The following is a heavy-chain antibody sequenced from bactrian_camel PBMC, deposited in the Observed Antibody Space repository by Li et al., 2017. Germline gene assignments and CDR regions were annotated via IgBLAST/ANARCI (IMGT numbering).Heavy chain of an antibody. D-gene: IGHD3*01. V-gene: IGHV3S54*01. Sequence: HVQLVESGGASVQAGGSLKLSCVASADIYINNCLAWFRQSPGKEREGVAAIYTGGGVTDYDDSVKGRFTISKDNAKNTMFLQMNSLKPDDTAMYYCVADWTGYCSGSWELGMNDEHIAWGQGTQVTVS. CDR1: ADIYINNC. J-gene: IGHJ6*01. CDR2: IYTGGGVT. CDR3: VADWTGYCSGSWELGMNDEHIA.